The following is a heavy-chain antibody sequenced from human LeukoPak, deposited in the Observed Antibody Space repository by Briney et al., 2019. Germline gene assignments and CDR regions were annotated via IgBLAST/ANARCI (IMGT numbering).Heavy chain of an antibody. CDR3: ARGKVGATFDP. CDR2: IYYSGST. Sequence: SETLSLTCTVSGGSISSYYWSWIRQPPGKGLEWIGYIYYSGSTNYNPSLKSRVTISVDTSKNQFSLKLSSVTAVDTAVYYCARGKVGATFDPWGQGTLVTVSS. V-gene: IGHV4-59*01. D-gene: IGHD1-26*01. J-gene: IGHJ5*02. CDR1: GGSISSYY.